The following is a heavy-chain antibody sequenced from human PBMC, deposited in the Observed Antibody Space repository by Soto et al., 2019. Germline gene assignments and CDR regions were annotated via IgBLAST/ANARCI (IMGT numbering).Heavy chain of an antibody. D-gene: IGHD2-2*01. Sequence: QVQLVQSGAEVKKPGSSVKVSCKASGGTFSSYAISWVRQAPGQGLEWMGGIIPIFGTANYAQKFQGRVTITADESTSTAYMELSSLRSEETAVYYCARDHCSSTSCYLYYYYGMDVWGQGTTVTVSS. CDR2: IIPIFGTA. V-gene: IGHV1-69*12. CDR1: GGTFSSYA. CDR3: ARDHCSSTSCYLYYYYGMDV. J-gene: IGHJ6*02.